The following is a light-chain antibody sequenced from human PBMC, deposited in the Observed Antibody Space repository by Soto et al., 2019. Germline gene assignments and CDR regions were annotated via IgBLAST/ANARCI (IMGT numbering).Light chain of an antibody. Sequence: QSALTQPRSVSGSPGQSVTISCTGTSSDVGGYNYVSWYQQHPGKAPKLMIYDVNKRPSGVPDRVSGSKSGNTASLTISGLQDEDEADYYCCSYAGSYTVVFGGGTKLTVL. J-gene: IGLJ2*01. CDR1: SSDVGGYNY. CDR2: DVN. CDR3: CSYAGSYTVV. V-gene: IGLV2-11*01.